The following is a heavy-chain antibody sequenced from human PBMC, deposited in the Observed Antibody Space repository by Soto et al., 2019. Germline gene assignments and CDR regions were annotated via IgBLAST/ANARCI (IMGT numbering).Heavy chain of an antibody. CDR2: ISSSSSYI. J-gene: IGHJ3*02. V-gene: IGHV3-21*01. Sequence: PGGSLRLSCAASGFSFSSYSMNWVRQAPGKGLEWVPSISSSSSYIYYADSVKGRFTISRDNAKNSLYLQMNSLRAEDTAVYYCAREFEVGGTGVGGFDIWGQGTMDTGS. CDR3: AREFEVGGTGVGGFDI. CDR1: GFSFSSYS. D-gene: IGHD1-26*01.